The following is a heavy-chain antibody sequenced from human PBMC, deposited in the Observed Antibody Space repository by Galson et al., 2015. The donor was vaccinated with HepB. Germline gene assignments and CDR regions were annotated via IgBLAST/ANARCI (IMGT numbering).Heavy chain of an antibody. J-gene: IGHJ5*02. D-gene: IGHD3-3*01. CDR3: ARSLSIFGVVTPCFDP. V-gene: IGHV1-69*13. CDR2: IIPIFGTA. CDR1: GGTFSSYA. Sequence: SVKVSCEASGGTFSSYAISWVRQAPGQGLEWMGGIIPIFGTANYAQKFQGRVTITADESTSTAYMELSSLRSEDTAVYYCARSLSIFGVVTPCFDPWGQGTLVTVSS.